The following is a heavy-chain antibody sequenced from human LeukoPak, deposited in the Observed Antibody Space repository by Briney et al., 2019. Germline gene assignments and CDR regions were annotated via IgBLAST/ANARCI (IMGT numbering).Heavy chain of an antibody. CDR1: GGPISSGSYY. CDR3: AGLSVTTYYFDY. Sequence: SQTLSLTCTVSGGPISSGSYYWSWIRQPAGKGLEWIGRIYTSGSTNYNPSLKSRVTISVDTSKNQFSLKLSSATAADTAVYYCAGLSVTTYYFDYWGQGTLVTVSS. V-gene: IGHV4-61*02. J-gene: IGHJ4*02. D-gene: IGHD4-17*01. CDR2: IYTSGST.